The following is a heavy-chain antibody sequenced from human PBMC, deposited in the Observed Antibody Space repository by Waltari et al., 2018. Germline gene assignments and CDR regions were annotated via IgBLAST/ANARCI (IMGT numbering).Heavy chain of an antibody. D-gene: IGHD3-16*01. CDR3: VRESPFEPRGWFDP. CDR2: VSASSHYI. CDR1: GFILYSYR. J-gene: IGHJ5*02. Sequence: EVQLVESGGGLVKPGGSLRLSCSASGFILYSYRMNWVRQAPGKGLGWVSSVSASSHYIYYADSVKGRFTVSRDNAKSSLYLQMDSLRAEDTAVYYCVRESPFEPRGWFDPWGQGTLVTVSS. V-gene: IGHV3-21*01.